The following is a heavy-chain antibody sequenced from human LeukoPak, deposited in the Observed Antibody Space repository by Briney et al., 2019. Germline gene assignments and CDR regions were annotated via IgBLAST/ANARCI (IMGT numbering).Heavy chain of an antibody. Sequence: AGGSLRLSCAASGFTFSSYAMSWVRQAPGKGLEWVSAISGSGGSTYYADSVKGRFTISRDNSKNTLYLQMNSLRAEDTAVYYCAKGQRRITMIVVVTPIDYWGQGTLVTVSS. D-gene: IGHD3-22*01. CDR2: ISGSGGST. CDR3: AKGQRRITMIVVVTPIDY. CDR1: GFTFSSYA. V-gene: IGHV3-23*01. J-gene: IGHJ4*02.